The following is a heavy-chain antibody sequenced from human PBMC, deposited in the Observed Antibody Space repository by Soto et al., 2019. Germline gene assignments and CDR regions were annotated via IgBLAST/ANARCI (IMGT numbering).Heavy chain of an antibody. CDR2: IYHSGST. V-gene: IGHV4-4*02. Sequence: PSDTLSLTCAVSGVSISSSNWWSWVRQPPGKGVDWIGEIYHSGSTNYNPSLKSRVTISVDKSKNQFSLKLSSVTAADTAVYYCARVGYSYGLSESASPDYYYYYGMDVWGQGTTVTVSS. J-gene: IGHJ6*02. D-gene: IGHD5-18*01. CDR1: GVSISSSNW. CDR3: ARVGYSYGLSESASPDYYYYYGMDV.